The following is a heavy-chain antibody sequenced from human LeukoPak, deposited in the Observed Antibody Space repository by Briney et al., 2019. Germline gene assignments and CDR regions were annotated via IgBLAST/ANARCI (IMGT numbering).Heavy chain of an antibody. V-gene: IGHV3-53*01. CDR3: ARDNRGIDNAFDI. D-gene: IGHD1-26*01. CDR2: IYSDDST. Sequence: GGSLRLSCAASGFSVSGNYMSWVRQAPGKGLEWVSVIYSDDSTYYADSVKGRFTISRDNAKNSLYLQMNSLRAEDTAVYYCARDNRGIDNAFDIWGQGTMVAVSS. J-gene: IGHJ3*02. CDR1: GFSVSGNY.